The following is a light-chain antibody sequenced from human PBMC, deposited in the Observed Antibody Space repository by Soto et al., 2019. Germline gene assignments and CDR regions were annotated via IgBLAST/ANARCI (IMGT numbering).Light chain of an antibody. V-gene: IGLV3-1*01. Sequence: SYELTQPPSVSVSPGQTASITCSGNNLGDKYACWYQQRPGQSPVLVIYQDSKRPSGIPERFSGSNSGNTATLNISGTQAMDEADYYCQAWDSRTVVFGGGTKVTVL. CDR1: NLGDKY. CDR3: QAWDSRTVV. J-gene: IGLJ2*01. CDR2: QDS.